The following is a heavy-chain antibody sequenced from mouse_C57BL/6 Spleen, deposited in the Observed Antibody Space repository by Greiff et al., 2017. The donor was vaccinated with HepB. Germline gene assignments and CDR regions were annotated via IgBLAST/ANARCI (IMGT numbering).Heavy chain of an antibody. CDR1: GYTFTSYW. Sequence: QVQLQQPGAELVKPGASVKLSCKASGYTFTSYWMHWVKQRPGRGLEWIGRIDPNSGGTKYNEKFKSKATLTVDKPSSTAYKQLSSLTSEDSAVYYCARGSLYDGYCLYAMDYWGQGTSVTVSS. D-gene: IGHD2-3*01. J-gene: IGHJ4*01. CDR3: ARGSLYDGYCLYAMDY. V-gene: IGHV1-72*01. CDR2: IDPNSGGT.